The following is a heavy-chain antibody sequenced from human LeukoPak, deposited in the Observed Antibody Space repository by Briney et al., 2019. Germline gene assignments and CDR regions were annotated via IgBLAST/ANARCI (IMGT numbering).Heavy chain of an antibody. CDR3: ARDRKLDS. CDR2: INYSGST. Sequence: SETLSLTCSVSGGSISGHYWSWIRQPPGKGPEWIGYINYSGSTNYNPSLKSRLTISLDMSRSQFSLRLSSVTAADTAVYYCARDRKLDSWGPGTLVTVSS. J-gene: IGHJ4*02. D-gene: IGHD1-14*01. CDR1: GGSISGHY. V-gene: IGHV4-59*11.